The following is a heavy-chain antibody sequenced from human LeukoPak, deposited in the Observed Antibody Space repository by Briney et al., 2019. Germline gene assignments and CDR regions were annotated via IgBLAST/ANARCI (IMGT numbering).Heavy chain of an antibody. V-gene: IGHV1-2*06. J-gene: IGHJ3*02. D-gene: IGHD2-2*01. Sequence: ASVKVSCKASGYTFTGYYMHWVQQSPGQGLEWVGRINPNSGGTNYAQKFQGRVTMTRDTSISTAYMELSRLRSDDTAVYYCARADCSSTSCLNAFDIWGQGTMVTVSS. CDR3: ARADCSSTSCLNAFDI. CDR1: GYTFTGYY. CDR2: INPNSGGT.